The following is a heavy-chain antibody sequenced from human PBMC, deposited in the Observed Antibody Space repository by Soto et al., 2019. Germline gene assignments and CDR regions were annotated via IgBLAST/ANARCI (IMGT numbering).Heavy chain of an antibody. CDR1: GYTFSSYD. V-gene: IGHV1-8*02. Sequence: QVQLVQSGAEVKKPGASVKVSCKASGYTFSSYDINWVRQATGQCLEWMGWMNPNSGNTAYAQKFQGRVTMARDTSITTAYMELSSLRSEDTAVYYCARAGSGWSDDAFEIWGQGTRVTVSS. D-gene: IGHD6-19*01. CDR2: MNPNSGNT. J-gene: IGHJ3*02. CDR3: ARAGSGWSDDAFEI.